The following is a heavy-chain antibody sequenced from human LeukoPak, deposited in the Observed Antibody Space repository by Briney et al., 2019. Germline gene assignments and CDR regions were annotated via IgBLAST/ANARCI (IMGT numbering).Heavy chain of an antibody. CDR1: GFTFSSYG. D-gene: IGHD3-22*01. CDR2: IWYDGGNK. V-gene: IGHV3-33*01. Sequence: PGGSLRLSCAASGFTFSSYGMHWVRQAPGKGLEWVAVIWYDGGNKYYADSVKGRFTISRDNSKKTLYLQMNSLRAENTAVYHCARDEAGGGGYYDSSVYLYCRGQGTLVSVA. CDR3: ARDEAGGGGYYDSSVYLYC. J-gene: IGHJ4*02.